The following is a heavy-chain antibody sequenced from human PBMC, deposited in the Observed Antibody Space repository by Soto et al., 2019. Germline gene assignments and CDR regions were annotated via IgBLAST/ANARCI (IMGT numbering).Heavy chain of an antibody. CDR3: ASRDPGTSVDY. J-gene: IGHJ4*02. D-gene: IGHD1-7*01. CDR1: GGSFTSNNW. CDR2: IYRTGST. Sequence: QVQLQKSGPGLVKPSGTLSLTCAVSGGSFTSNNWWTWVRQPPGQGLEWIGEIYRTGSTNYNPSHKSRVTISLDKSENQFSLKVTSLTAADTAVYYCASRDPGTSVDYWGQGTLVTVSS. V-gene: IGHV4-4*02.